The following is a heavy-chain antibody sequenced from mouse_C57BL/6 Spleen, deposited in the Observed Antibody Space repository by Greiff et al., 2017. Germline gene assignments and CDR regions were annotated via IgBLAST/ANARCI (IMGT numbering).Heavy chain of an antibody. D-gene: IGHD4-1*01. Sequence: QVQLKQPGAELVKPGASVKLSCKASGYTFTSYWMHWVKQRPGQGLEWIGMIHPNSGSTNYNEKFKSKATLTVDKSSSTAYMQLSSLTSEDSAVYYCAREGTGRGWYFDGWGTGTTVTVSS. V-gene: IGHV1-64*01. J-gene: IGHJ1*03. CDR1: GYTFTSYW. CDR3: AREGTGRGWYFDG. CDR2: IHPNSGST.